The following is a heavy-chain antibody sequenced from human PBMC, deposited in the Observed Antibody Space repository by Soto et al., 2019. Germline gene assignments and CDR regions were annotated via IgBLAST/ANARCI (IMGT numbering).Heavy chain of an antibody. D-gene: IGHD6-13*01. CDR3: ARAPIRVRGSSNMDV. CDR2: INHSGST. Sequence: SETLSLTCAVYGGSFSGYYWSWIRQPPGKGLEWIGEINHSGSTNYNPSLKSRVTISVDTSKNQFSLKLSSVTAADTAVYYCARAPIRVRGSSNMDVWGKGTTVTVSS. J-gene: IGHJ6*03. CDR1: GGSFSGYY. V-gene: IGHV4-34*01.